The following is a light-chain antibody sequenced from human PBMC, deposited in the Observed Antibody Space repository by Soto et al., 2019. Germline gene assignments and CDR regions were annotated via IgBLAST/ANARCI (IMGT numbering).Light chain of an antibody. V-gene: IGKV1-39*01. CDR3: QQSYSSFRT. J-gene: IGKJ3*01. CDR1: ESIRIS. CDR2: AAS. Sequence: DIQMTQSPTSLSASVGDRVTISCRASESIRISLNWYQQRPGKAPKLLIYAASNLESGVPSRFSGSGSGTDFTLTISSLQPEDFATYYCQQSYSSFRTFGPGTKVYI.